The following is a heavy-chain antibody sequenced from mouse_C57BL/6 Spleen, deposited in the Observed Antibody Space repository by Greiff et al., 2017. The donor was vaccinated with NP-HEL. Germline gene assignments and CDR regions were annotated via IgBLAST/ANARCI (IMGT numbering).Heavy chain of an antibody. J-gene: IGHJ4*01. CDR3: ARQRSNYYAMDY. D-gene: IGHD2-5*01. CDR1: GFTFSSYT. CDR2: ISGGGGNT. V-gene: IGHV5-9*01. Sequence: EVKLMESGGGLVKPGGSLKLSCAASGFTFSSYTMSWVRQTPEKRLEWVATISGGGGNTYYPDSVKGRFTISRGNAKNTLYLQMSSLRSEDTALYYCARQRSNYYAMDYWGQGTSVTVSS.